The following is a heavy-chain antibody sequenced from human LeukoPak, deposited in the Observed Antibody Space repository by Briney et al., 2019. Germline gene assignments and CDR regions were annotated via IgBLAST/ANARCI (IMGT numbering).Heavy chain of an antibody. Sequence: SETLSLTCTVSGDSISSHYWSWIRQPPGKGLEWIGYIYYSGSTNYNPPLKSRVTISVDTSKNQFSLKLSSVTAADTAVYYCARQYCSSSSCGYYFDYWGQGTLVTVSS. J-gene: IGHJ4*02. CDR2: IYYSGST. V-gene: IGHV4-59*11. CDR3: ARQYCSSSSCGYYFDY. CDR1: GDSISSHY. D-gene: IGHD2-2*01.